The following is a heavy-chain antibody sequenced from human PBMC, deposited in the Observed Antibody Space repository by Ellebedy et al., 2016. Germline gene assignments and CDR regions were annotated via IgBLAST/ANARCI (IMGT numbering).Heavy chain of an antibody. CDR1: GFTFSDYY. CDR3: ARDAQWPKD. V-gene: IGHV3-11*05. CDR2: ISGTGSDT. Sequence: GGSLRLSXAASGFTFSDYYMSWIRQVPGKGLEWVSYISGTGSDTNYADSVKGRFTISRDNAKNSLFLQMNSLRVEDTAVYYCARDAQWPKDWGQGILVTVSS. J-gene: IGHJ4*02. D-gene: IGHD6-19*01.